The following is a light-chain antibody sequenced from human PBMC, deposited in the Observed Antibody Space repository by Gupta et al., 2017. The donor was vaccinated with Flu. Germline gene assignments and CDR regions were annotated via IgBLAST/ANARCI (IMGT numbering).Light chain of an antibody. V-gene: IGKV3-20*01. J-gene: IGKJ5*01. Sequence: GERATRSCRASQSVSSSYLAWYQQKPGQAPRLLIYGASSRATGIPDRFSGSGSGTDFTLTISRLEPEDFAVYYCQQYGSPSTFGQGTRLEIK. CDR3: QQYGSPST. CDR2: GAS. CDR1: QSVSSSY.